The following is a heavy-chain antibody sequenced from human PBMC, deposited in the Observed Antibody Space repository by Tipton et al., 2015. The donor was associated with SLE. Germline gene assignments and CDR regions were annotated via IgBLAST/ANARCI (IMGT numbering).Heavy chain of an antibody. CDR2: ISARTPNT. J-gene: IGHJ4*02. V-gene: IGHV3-23*01. CDR3: AKGNQQFHPIDY. D-gene: IGHD5-24*01. Sequence: GSLRLSCAASEFTFSTYAMTWVRHAPGKGLEWVSSISARTPNTYYAASVRGRFTISRDNSKNTLYLHMNSLRTEDTAVYYCAKGNQQFHPIDYWGQGTMVTVSS. CDR1: EFTFSTYA.